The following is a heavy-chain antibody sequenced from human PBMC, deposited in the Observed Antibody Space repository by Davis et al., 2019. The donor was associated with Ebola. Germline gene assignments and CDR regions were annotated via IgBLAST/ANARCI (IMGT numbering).Heavy chain of an antibody. CDR3: VRHPSRGWYLDY. V-gene: IGHV5-51*01. D-gene: IGHD6-19*01. CDR2: IYPGDSDT. J-gene: IGHJ4*02. Sequence: GESLKISCKGSGYSFTTYWIGWVRQMPGKGLEWMGIIYPGDSDTRYSPSFQGQVTISADKSINTAYVQWSSLKASDTAIYYCVRHPSRGWYLDYWGQGTLVTVSS. CDR1: GYSFTTYW.